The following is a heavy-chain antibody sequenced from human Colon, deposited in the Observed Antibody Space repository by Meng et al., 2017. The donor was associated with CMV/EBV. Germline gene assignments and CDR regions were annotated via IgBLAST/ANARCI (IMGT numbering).Heavy chain of an antibody. CDR1: EYTFTANF. Sequence: QVQLGQSGAAVKKPGASVNLSCTASEYTFTANFMHWVRQAPGQGLEWMGWINPPNGDTKYAQKFEGRVTITRDTSISTVYMELNSLTSDDTAVYYCAKRVQPDSGYSNWGQGTLVTVSS. J-gene: IGHJ4*02. CDR3: AKRVQPDSGYSN. V-gene: IGHV1-2*02. D-gene: IGHD3-22*01. CDR2: INPPNGDT.